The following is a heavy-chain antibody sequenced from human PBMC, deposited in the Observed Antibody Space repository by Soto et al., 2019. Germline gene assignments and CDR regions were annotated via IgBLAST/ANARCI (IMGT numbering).Heavy chain of an antibody. V-gene: IGHV3-21*01. CDR3: ARDYTADAFDI. D-gene: IGHD5-18*01. Sequence: GGSLRLSCAASGFTFSSYSMNWVRQAPGKGLEWVSSISSSSYIYYADSVKGRFTISRDNAKNSLYLQMNSLRAEDTAVYYCARDYTADAFDIWGQGTMVTVSS. CDR1: GFTFSSYS. CDR2: ISSSSYI. J-gene: IGHJ3*02.